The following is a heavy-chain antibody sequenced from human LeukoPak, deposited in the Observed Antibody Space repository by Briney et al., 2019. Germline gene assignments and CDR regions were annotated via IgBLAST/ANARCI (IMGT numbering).Heavy chain of an antibody. J-gene: IGHJ4*02. V-gene: IGHV3-23*01. CDR1: GFTFTSYA. D-gene: IGHD6-19*01. CDR3: AKVRDSSGWGTLFGY. CDR2: INGGGGTS. Sequence: GGSLRLSCAASGFTFTSYAMSWVRQAPGKGLEWVSAINGGGGTSFYADSVKGRFTISRDNSKNTLYLQMSSLRAEDTAIYYCAKVRDSSGWGTLFGYWGQGTLVTVSS.